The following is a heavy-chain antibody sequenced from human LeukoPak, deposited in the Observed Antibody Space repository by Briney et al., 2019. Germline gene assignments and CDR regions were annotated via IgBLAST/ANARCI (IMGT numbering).Heavy chain of an antibody. J-gene: IGHJ6*02. CDR1: GFTFNTYV. CDR2: IKSGGGT. V-gene: IGHV3-23*01. D-gene: IGHD4-17*01. Sequence: AGGSLRLSCAASGFTFNTYVMSWVRQTPGKGLQWVSSIKSGGGTDYADSVKGRFTISRDNAKNSLYLQMNSLRAEDTAVYYCARDKTTSSYYYYGMDVWGQGTTVTVSS. CDR3: ARDKTTSSYYYYGMDV.